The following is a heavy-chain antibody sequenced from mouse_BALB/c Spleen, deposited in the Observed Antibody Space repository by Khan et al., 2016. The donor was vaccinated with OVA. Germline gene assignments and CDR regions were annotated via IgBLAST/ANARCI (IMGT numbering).Heavy chain of an antibody. Sequence: IQLVQSGPELVKPGASVKISCKTSGYTFPEYTVHWVKQSLGKSLDWIGVINPKNGGTAYNQKFKGKATLTVDKSSSTAYMEFRSLTSDDSAVYYCGRDGGRYWGQGTTVTVAS. J-gene: IGHJ4*01. D-gene: IGHD3-3*01. V-gene: IGHV1-18*01. CDR3: GRDGGRY. CDR2: INPKNGGT. CDR1: GYTFPEYT.